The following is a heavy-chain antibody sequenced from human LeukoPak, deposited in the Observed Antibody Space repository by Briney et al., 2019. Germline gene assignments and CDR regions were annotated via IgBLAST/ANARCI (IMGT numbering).Heavy chain of an antibody. D-gene: IGHD3-22*01. CDR2: ISGSGGST. CDR3: AKDGVDSSGYLYYFDY. J-gene: IGHJ4*02. V-gene: IGHV3-23*01. Sequence: PGGSLRLSCAASGFTFSSYAMSWVRQAPGKGLEWVSTISGSGGSTYYADSVKGRFTISRDNSKNTLYLQMNSLRAEDTAVYYCAKDGVDSSGYLYYFDYWGQGTLVTVSS. CDR1: GFTFSSYA.